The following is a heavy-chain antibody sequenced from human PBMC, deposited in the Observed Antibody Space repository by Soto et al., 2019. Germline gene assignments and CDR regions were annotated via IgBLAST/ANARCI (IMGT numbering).Heavy chain of an antibody. CDR1: GFTVSSNY. V-gene: IGHV3-53*04. D-gene: IGHD5-18*01. CDR3: ASGYSYGYYFDY. CDR2: IYSGGST. Sequence: GGSLRLSCAASGFTVSSNYMSWVRQAPGKGLEWVSVIYSGGSTYYADAVKGRFTISSHNSKNTLDLQMNSLRAEDTAVYYCASGYSYGYYFDYWGQGTLVTVSS. J-gene: IGHJ4*02.